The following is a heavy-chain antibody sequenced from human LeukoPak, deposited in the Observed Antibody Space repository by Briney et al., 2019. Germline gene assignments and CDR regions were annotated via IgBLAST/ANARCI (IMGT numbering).Heavy chain of an antibody. J-gene: IGHJ4*02. D-gene: IGHD3-22*01. CDR1: GYSISSGYY. CDR3: ARDSSGYYSAYFDY. CDR2: IYHSGST. V-gene: IGHV4-38-2*02. Sequence: PSETLSLTCTVSGYSISSGYYWGWIRQPPGKGLEWIGSIYHSGSTYYNPSLKGRVTISVDKSKNQFSLKLSSVTAADTAVYYCARDSSGYYSAYFDYWGQGTLVTVSS.